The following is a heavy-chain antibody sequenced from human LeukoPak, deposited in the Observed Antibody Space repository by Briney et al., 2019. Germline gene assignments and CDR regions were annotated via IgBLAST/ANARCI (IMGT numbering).Heavy chain of an antibody. V-gene: IGHV3-23*01. D-gene: IGHD3-10*01. CDR3: AKRGVVIRVFLVGFHKEAYYFDS. J-gene: IGHJ4*02. CDR2: LSGSGGGT. Sequence: GGSLRLSCAVSGITLSNYGMSWVRQAPGKGLEWVAGLSGSGGGTNYADSVQGRFTISRDNPKNTLYLQMNSLRAEDTAVYFCAKRGVVIRVFLVGFHKEAYYFDSWGQGALVTISS. CDR1: GITLSNYG.